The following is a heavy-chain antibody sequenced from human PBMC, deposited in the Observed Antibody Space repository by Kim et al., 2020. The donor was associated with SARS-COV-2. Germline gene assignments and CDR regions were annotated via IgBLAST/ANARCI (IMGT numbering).Heavy chain of an antibody. D-gene: IGHD2-15*01. CDR3: ATYRVGVVVVAATPYYFDY. Sequence: ASVKVSCKVSGYTLTELSMHWVRQAPGKGLEWMGGFDPEDGETIYAQKFQGRVTMTEDTSTDTAYMELSSLRSEDTAVYYCATYRVGVVVVAATPYYFDYWGQGTLVTVSS. J-gene: IGHJ4*02. V-gene: IGHV1-24*01. CDR1: GYTLTELS. CDR2: FDPEDGET.